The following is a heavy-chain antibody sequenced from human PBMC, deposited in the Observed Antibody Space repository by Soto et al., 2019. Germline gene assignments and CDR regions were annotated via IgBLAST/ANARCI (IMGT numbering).Heavy chain of an antibody. D-gene: IGHD1-1*01. CDR2: IMPIFRTP. Sequence: QVQLEQSGAEVKKPGSSVKVSCWTSGGTFSKSAISWVRQAPGQGLEWLGGIMPIFRTPDYAQKFQGRVTITADESTSTAYVELSGLRPDDTAVYYCARDKDRLQLGGNYYYIWDVWGQGTTVTVSS. V-gene: IGHV1-69*12. J-gene: IGHJ6*02. CDR1: GGTFSKSA. CDR3: ARDKDRLQLGGNYYYIWDV.